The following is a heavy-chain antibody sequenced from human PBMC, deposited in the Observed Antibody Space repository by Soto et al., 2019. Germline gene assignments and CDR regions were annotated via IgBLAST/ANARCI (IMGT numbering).Heavy chain of an antibody. Sequence: SETLSLTCAVYGGSFSGYYWSWIRQPPGKGLEWIGEINHSGSTNYNPSLKSRVTISVDTSKNQFSLKLSSVTAADTAVYYCARQDGGSYYDFWSGPGSNHFDYWGQGTLVTVSS. J-gene: IGHJ4*02. CDR1: GGSFSGYY. V-gene: IGHV4-34*01. CDR3: ARQDGGSYYDFWSGPGSNHFDY. CDR2: INHSGST. D-gene: IGHD3-3*01.